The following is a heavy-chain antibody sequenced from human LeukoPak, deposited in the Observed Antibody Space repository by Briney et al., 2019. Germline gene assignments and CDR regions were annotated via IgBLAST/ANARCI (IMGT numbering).Heavy chain of an antibody. J-gene: IGHJ6*03. CDR2: ISRSSSYI. CDR3: ASCYDYYYYYYMDV. Sequence: GGSLRLSCAASGFTFGSYSMNWVRQAPGKGLEWVSSISRSSSYIYYADSVKGRFTISRDNAKNSLYLQMNSLRAEDTAVYYCASCYDYYYYYYMDVWGKGTTVTVSS. CDR1: GFTFGSYS. D-gene: IGHD2-2*01. V-gene: IGHV3-21*01.